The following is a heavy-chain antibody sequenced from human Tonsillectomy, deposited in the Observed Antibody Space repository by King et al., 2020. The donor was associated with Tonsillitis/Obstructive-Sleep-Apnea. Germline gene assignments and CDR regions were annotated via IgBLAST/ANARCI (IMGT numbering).Heavy chain of an antibody. CDR3: AKDQVGCSSTNCYNYYYGTDV. CDR1: GFTFSNYG. J-gene: IGHJ6*02. D-gene: IGHD2-2*02. Sequence: VQLVESGGGVVQPGRSLRLSCAASGFTFSNYGMHWVRQAPGKGLEWVALISFDGNQKNYADSVKGRFTLSRDNSKNTLHLQMDSLRTEDTAVYYCAKDQVGCSSTNCYNYYYGTDVWGQGTTVTVSS. V-gene: IGHV3-30*18. CDR2: ISFDGNQK.